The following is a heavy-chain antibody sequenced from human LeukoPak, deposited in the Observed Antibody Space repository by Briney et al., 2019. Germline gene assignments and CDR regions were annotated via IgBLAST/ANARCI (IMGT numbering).Heavy chain of an antibody. Sequence: PGRSLRLSCAASGFTFSRNAMHWVRQAPGKGLEWVALISYDGSQKYYADSVKGRFTISRDNSKNTLYLQMNSLRAEDTAVYYCAKGGLGGYSYMDVGGKGTTVTVSS. CDR2: ISYDGSQK. CDR3: AKGGLGGYSYMDV. CDR1: GFTFSRNA. V-gene: IGHV3-30*18. D-gene: IGHD1-26*01. J-gene: IGHJ6*03.